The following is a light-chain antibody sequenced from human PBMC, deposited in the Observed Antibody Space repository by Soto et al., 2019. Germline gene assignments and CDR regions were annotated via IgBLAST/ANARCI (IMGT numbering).Light chain of an antibody. Sequence: EIVLTQSPATLSLSPGERSTLSCGSSQSVRSSYLAWYQQKPGQAPRLLIYDASNRATGIPARFSGSGSGTDFTLTISSLEPEDFAVYYCQQRSNWPPLTFGGGTKVDIK. CDR3: QQRSNWPPLT. J-gene: IGKJ4*01. V-gene: IGKV3-11*01. CDR2: DAS. CDR1: QSVRSSY.